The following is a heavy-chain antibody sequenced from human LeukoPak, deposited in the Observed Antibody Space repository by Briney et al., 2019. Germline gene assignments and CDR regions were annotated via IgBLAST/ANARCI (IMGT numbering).Heavy chain of an antibody. J-gene: IGHJ4*02. D-gene: IGHD6-6*01. Sequence: SETLSLTCTVSGGSISSGSYYWGWIRQPPGKGLEWIGSIFHSGSTYYNPSLKSRVTISLDTSKNQFSLKLTSVTAADTAVYYCARHGGRGAARPRVTYYFDYWGQGTLVTVSS. V-gene: IGHV4-39*01. CDR3: ARHGGRGAARPRVTYYFDY. CDR1: GGSISSGSYY. CDR2: IFHSGST.